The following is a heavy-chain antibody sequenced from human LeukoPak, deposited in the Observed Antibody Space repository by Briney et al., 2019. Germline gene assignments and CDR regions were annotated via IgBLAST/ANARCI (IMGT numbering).Heavy chain of an antibody. D-gene: IGHD2-15*01. CDR1: GGTFSSYA. CDR3: ARSTIVVVVAASPGAFDI. J-gene: IGHJ3*02. CDR2: IIPILGIA. Sequence: SVKVSCKASGGTFSSYAISWMRQAPGQGLEWMGRIIPILGIANYAQKFQGRVTITADKSTSTAYMELSSLRSEDTAVYYCARSTIVVVVAASPGAFDIWGQGTMVTVSS. V-gene: IGHV1-69*04.